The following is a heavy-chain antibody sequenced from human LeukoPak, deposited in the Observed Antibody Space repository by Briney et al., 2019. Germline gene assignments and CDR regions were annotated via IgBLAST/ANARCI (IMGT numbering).Heavy chain of an antibody. Sequence: ASVKVSCKASGYTFTSYDINWVRQATGQGLEWMGWINPNSGGTNYAQKFQGRVTMTRDTSISTAYMELSRLRSDDTAVYYCARERWNDYVWGSYRSSFDYWGQGTLVTVSS. V-gene: IGHV1-2*02. D-gene: IGHD3-16*02. CDR1: GYTFTSYD. J-gene: IGHJ4*02. CDR3: ARERWNDYVWGSYRSSFDY. CDR2: INPNSGGT.